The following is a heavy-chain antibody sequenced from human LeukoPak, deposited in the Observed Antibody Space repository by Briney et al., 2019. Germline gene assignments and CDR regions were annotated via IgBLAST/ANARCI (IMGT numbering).Heavy chain of an antibody. J-gene: IGHJ4*02. V-gene: IGHV3-74*01. CDR3: PRPGSAPYFF. CDR1: GCTFSSYW. D-gene: IGHD1-14*01. Sequence: GGSLRLSCAASGCTFSSYWMHWVRQAPGKGLVWVSHINSDGSSKNYADSVKGRFTISRDNAKKTLYLQMNSLRAEDTAVYYCPRPGSAPYFFWGQGTLVTVSS. CDR2: INSDGSSK.